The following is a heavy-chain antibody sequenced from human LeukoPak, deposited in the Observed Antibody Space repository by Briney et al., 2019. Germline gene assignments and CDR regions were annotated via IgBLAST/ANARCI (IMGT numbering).Heavy chain of an antibody. Sequence: GRSLRLSCAASGFTFSSYGMHWVRQAPGKGLEWVAVISYDGSNKYYADSVKGRFTISRDNSKNTLYLQMNSLRAEDTAVYYCAKEVLPALAAAGTRGIDPWGQGTLVTVSS. CDR2: ISYDGSNK. V-gene: IGHV3-30*18. J-gene: IGHJ5*02. CDR3: AKEVLPALAAAGTRGIDP. CDR1: GFTFSSYG. D-gene: IGHD6-13*01.